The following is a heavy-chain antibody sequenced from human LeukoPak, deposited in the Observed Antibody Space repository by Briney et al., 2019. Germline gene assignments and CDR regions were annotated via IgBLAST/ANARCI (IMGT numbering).Heavy chain of an antibody. Sequence: PGGSLRLSCAASGFTFSSYAMSWVRQLPGKGLEWVSTVTGSSRSTYYADSVKGRFTISRDNRKNTLYLQMNSLRAEDTAMYFCAKRGVVIRVILVGFHKEAYYFDSWGQGALVTVSS. V-gene: IGHV3-23*01. CDR3: AKRGVVIRVILVGFHKEAYYFDS. CDR2: VTGSSRST. D-gene: IGHD3-22*01. J-gene: IGHJ4*02. CDR1: GFTFSSYA.